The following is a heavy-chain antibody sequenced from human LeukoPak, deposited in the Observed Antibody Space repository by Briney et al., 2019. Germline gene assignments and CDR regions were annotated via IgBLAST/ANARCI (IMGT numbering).Heavy chain of an antibody. V-gene: IGHV5-51*01. CDR2: IYPGDSYT. J-gene: IGHJ4*02. D-gene: IGHD1-1*01. CDR3: ARGSHRDNWYPPIDY. CDR1: GYNFTNYW. Sequence: GESLKISCKGSGYNFTNYWIGWVRQMPGKGLEWMGIIYPGDSYTKYSPSFQGQVTISVDKSISTAFLQWNSLKASDTAIYYCARGSHRDNWYPPIDYWGQGTLVTVSS.